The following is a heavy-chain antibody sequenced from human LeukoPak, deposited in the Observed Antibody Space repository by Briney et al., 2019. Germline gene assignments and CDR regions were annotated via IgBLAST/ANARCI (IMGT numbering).Heavy chain of an antibody. J-gene: IGHJ4*02. V-gene: IGHV3-23*01. CDR2: ISGSGGST. Sequence: GGSLRLSCAASGFTFSSYAMSWVRQDPGKGLEWVSAISGSGGSTYYADSVKGRFTISRDNSKNTLYLQMNSLRAEDTAVYYCAKRGNCSSTSCYGYYFDYWGQGTLVTVSS. CDR3: AKRGNCSSTSCYGYYFDY. D-gene: IGHD2-2*01. CDR1: GFTFSSYA.